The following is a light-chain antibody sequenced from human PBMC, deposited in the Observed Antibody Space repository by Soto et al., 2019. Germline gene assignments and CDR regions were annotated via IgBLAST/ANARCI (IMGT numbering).Light chain of an antibody. Sequence: QSALTQPRSVSGSPGQSVTISCTGTSSDVGNYHSVSWYQQLPGKVPKLIIYVVSKRPSGVPDRFSGSKSGDTASLTISGPQAEDEAEYYCCAYPRGYTWLLGGGTRLTFL. CDR1: SSDVGNYHS. V-gene: IGLV2-11*01. CDR3: CAYPRGYTWL. J-gene: IGLJ3*02. CDR2: VVS.